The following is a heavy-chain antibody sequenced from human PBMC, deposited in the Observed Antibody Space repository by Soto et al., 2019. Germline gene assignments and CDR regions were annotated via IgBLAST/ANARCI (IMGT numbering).Heavy chain of an antibody. D-gene: IGHD6-19*01. J-gene: IGHJ5*02. CDR2: ISGSGGST. CDR1: GFTFSSYA. Sequence: GGSLRLSCAASGFTFSSYAMSWVRQAPGKGLEWVSAISGSGGSTYYADSVKGRFTISRDNSKNTLYLQMNSLRDEDTAVYYCAREAGTWHLPLQWFDPWGQGTLVTVSS. V-gene: IGHV3-23*01. CDR3: AREAGTWHLPLQWFDP.